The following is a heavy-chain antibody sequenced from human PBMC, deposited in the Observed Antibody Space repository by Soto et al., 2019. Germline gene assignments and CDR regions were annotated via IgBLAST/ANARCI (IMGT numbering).Heavy chain of an antibody. Sequence: SETLSLPGTVSGGSISSYRWRWLRQPAGKGLQWPGRLNSSANTHYNPSLKSRITVSVDTSRDQIFLTLRSVTAADSAVYHGGRDSGETLDYEASWGQRTPFTVCS. CDR1: GGSISSYR. J-gene: IGHJ5*02. V-gene: IGHV4-4*07. D-gene: IGHD2-15*01. CDR2: LNSSANT. CDR3: GRDSGETLDYEAS.